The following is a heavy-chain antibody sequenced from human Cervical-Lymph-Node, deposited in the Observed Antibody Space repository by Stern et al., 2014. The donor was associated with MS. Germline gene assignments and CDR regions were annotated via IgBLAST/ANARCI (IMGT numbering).Heavy chain of an antibody. D-gene: IGHD2-21*02. CDR3: ARDPSTTASDWFFDL. Sequence: QVNLQESGPGLVKPSETLSLTCTVSGGAVSDYYWTWIRQRPGKGLEWIGYISDTGTTNYNASLHSRGTITLDTSQNQVSLRLRSVTAADTAVYYCARDPSTTASDWFFDLWGRGSLVTVSS. V-gene: IGHV4-59*02. J-gene: IGHJ2*01. CDR1: GGAVSDYY. CDR2: ISDTGTT.